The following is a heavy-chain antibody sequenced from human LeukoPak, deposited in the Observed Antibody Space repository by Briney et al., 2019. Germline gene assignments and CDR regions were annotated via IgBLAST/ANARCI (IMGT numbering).Heavy chain of an antibody. CDR2: TYYRSKWYN. D-gene: IGHD1-1*01. V-gene: IGHV6-1*01. J-gene: IGHJ4*02. Sequence: SQTLSLTCAISGDSVSSNSAAWNWIRQSQSRGLEWRGRTYYRSKWYNDYAVSVKSRITINPDTSKNQFSLQLNSVTPEDTAVYYCARSPQGYPGDYFDYWGQGTLVTVSS. CDR1: GDSVSSNSAA. CDR3: ARSPQGYPGDYFDY.